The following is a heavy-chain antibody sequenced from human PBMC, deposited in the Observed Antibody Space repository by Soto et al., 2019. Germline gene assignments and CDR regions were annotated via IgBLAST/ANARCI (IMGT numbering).Heavy chain of an antibody. J-gene: IGHJ3*02. CDR1: GGTFSSYT. V-gene: IGHV1-69*02. CDR3: ACGRSYYNTHAFDI. D-gene: IGHD3-10*01. Sequence: GASVKVSCKASGGTFSSYTISWVRQAPGQGLEWMGRIIPILGIANYAQKFQGRVTITADKSTSTAYMELSSLRSEDTAVYYCACGRSYYNTHAFDIWGQGTMVTVSS. CDR2: IIPILGIA.